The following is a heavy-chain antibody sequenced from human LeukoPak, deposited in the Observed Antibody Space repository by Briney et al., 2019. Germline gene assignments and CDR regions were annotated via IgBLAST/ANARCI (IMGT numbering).Heavy chain of an antibody. V-gene: IGHV4-39*01. Sequence: TSETLSLTCTVSGGSISGNNYYWGWIRQPPGKGLEWIGSIYYSGSTSYNPSLKSRVTISVDTSKNQFSLKLSSVTAADTALYFCAMESGGTYEIDYWGQGTLVTVSS. CDR3: AMESGGTYEIDY. CDR2: IYYSGST. CDR1: GGSISGNNYY. D-gene: IGHD1-26*01. J-gene: IGHJ4*02.